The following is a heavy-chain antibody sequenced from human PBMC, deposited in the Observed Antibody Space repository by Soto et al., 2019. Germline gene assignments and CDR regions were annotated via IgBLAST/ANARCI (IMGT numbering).Heavy chain of an antibody. Sequence: SETLSFTCAVSGYSIRAGFNWAWIRKPPGKGPEWIGSIYHSGSTYYNLSLKSRVTISVDTSKNQLSLKLCTLTAADPAVYYFARYTAMDRMDFDYWGQGTLVTVSA. V-gene: IGHV4-38-2*01. CDR2: IYHSGST. J-gene: IGHJ4*02. D-gene: IGHD5-18*01. CDR3: ARYTAMDRMDFDY. CDR1: GYSIRAGFN.